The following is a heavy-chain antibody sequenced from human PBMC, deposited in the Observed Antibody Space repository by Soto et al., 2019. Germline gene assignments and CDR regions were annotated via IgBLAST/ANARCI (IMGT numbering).Heavy chain of an antibody. CDR3: ARAVRVLYYYSGMDV. CDR2: INHSGST. J-gene: IGHJ6*02. D-gene: IGHD4-17*01. V-gene: IGHV4-34*01. Sequence: QVQLQQWGAGLLKPSETLSLTCAVYGGSFRGYYWSWIRQPPGKGLEWIGEINHSGSTNYNPSLKSRVTISVDTSKNQFSLKLSSVTAADTAVYYCARAVRVLYYYSGMDVWGQGTTVTVSS. CDR1: GGSFRGYY.